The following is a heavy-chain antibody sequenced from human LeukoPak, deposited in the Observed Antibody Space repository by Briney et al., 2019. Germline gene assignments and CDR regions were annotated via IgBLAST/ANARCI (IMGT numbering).Heavy chain of an antibody. CDR1: GYSISSGYY. Sequence: SETLSLTCAVSGYSISSGYYWGWIRQPPGKGLEWIGSIYHSGSTYYNPSLKSRVTISVDTSKNQFSLKLSSVTAADTAVYYCARDYGSGSYYRIYYYYGMDVWGKGTTVTVSS. CDR2: IYHSGST. CDR3: ARDYGSGSYYRIYYYYGMDV. V-gene: IGHV4-38-2*02. D-gene: IGHD3-10*01. J-gene: IGHJ6*04.